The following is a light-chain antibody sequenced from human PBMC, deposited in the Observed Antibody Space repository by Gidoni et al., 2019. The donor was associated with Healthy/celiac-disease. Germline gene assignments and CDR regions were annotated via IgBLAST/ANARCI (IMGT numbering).Light chain of an antibody. Sequence: QSALTQPASVSGSPGQSITISCTGTSSDVGGYNYVSWYQQHPGKAPKLMTHDVSNRPSGVSNRFSGSKSGNTASLTISALQAEDEADYYCCSYTSSSTPWVFGGGTKLTVL. CDR2: DVS. CDR3: CSYTSSSTPWV. V-gene: IGLV2-14*01. J-gene: IGLJ3*02. CDR1: SSDVGGYNY.